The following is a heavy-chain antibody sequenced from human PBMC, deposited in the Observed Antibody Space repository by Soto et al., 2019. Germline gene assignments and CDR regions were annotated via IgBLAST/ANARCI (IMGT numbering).Heavy chain of an antibody. Sequence: ASVKVSCKSSGYRFETYAMSWVRQAPGQGLEWMGWISSYDIDTYYAPKFQDRVTMTKDTSTGTAYMELRSLRSDDTAVYYCARGHGVIIGAMDVWGQGTTVTVSS. D-gene: IGHD3-3*01. CDR1: GYRFETYA. CDR3: ARGHGVIIGAMDV. J-gene: IGHJ6*02. CDR2: ISSYDIDT. V-gene: IGHV1-18*01.